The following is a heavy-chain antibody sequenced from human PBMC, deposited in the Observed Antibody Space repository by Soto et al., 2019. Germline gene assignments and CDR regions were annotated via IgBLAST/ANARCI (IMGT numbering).Heavy chain of an antibody. Sequence: SETXSLTCTVSGGSISTRSSYWGWIRQPPGKGLEWIGSIYYSGNAYYNPSLKSRVTISVDTSQNQFSLKLSSVTAADTAVYYCAGANIVLRPTYPHNWFDPWGQGTLVTVSS. J-gene: IGHJ5*02. CDR2: IYYSGNA. D-gene: IGHD2-21*01. CDR3: AGANIVLRPTYPHNWFDP. V-gene: IGHV4-39*07. CDR1: GGSISTRSSY.